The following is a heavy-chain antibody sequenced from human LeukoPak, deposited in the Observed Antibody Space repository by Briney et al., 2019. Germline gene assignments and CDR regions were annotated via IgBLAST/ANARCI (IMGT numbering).Heavy chain of an antibody. CDR3: ARSYGLEADY. D-gene: IGHD3-16*02. V-gene: IGHV1-18*01. CDR1: GYAFTGYG. Sequence: ASVKVSCKASGYAFTGYGIAWVRQAPGQGLELVGWIAAYNGLTNYAQNLRGRLTLTTDTSTTTAYMELRNLTSDDTAIYFCARSYGLEADYWGRGTLVTVSS. J-gene: IGHJ4*02. CDR2: IAAYNGLT.